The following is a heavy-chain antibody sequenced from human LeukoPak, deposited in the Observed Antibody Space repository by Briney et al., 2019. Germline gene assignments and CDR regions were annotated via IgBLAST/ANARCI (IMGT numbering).Heavy chain of an antibody. CDR3: ARDTIVRGVLSSIY. D-gene: IGHD3-10*01. Sequence: GGSLRLSCAASGFIFDDYGMSWVRQAPGKGLEWVSGINWNGGSTGYVDFVQGRFTISRDNAKNSLYLQMTSMRAEDTAVYYCARDTIVRGVLSSIYWGQGTLVTVSS. CDR2: INWNGGST. V-gene: IGHV3-20*04. CDR1: GFIFDDYG. J-gene: IGHJ4*02.